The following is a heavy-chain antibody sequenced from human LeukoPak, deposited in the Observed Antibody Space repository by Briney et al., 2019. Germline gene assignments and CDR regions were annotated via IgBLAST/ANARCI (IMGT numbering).Heavy chain of an antibody. CDR3: ARRGWGFGEPKRDHDTFDI. D-gene: IGHD3-10*01. Sequence: KFGESLQISCKGSGYNFTNYWIAWVRPLPGQGLEWMAIIYTGDSDARYSPSFQGQVTISVDKSISTTYLRWSSLKASDTAMYYCARRGWGFGEPKRDHDTFDIWGQGTMVTVSS. J-gene: IGHJ3*02. CDR1: GYNFTNYW. V-gene: IGHV5-51*01. CDR2: IYTGDSDA.